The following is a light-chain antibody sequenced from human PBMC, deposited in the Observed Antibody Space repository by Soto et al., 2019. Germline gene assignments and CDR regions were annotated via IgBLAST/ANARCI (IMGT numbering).Light chain of an antibody. CDR3: QQDYNFPAT. CDR1: QSVSSTY. Sequence: EIVMTQSPATLSLSPGERATLSCRASQSVSSTYLSWYQQKFGQAPRLLIYGASTRATGIPTRFSGSGSGTDFTLTISSLQPEDFAVYYCQQDYNFPATFGQGTKLEIK. V-gene: IGKV3D-7*01. CDR2: GAS. J-gene: IGKJ2*01.